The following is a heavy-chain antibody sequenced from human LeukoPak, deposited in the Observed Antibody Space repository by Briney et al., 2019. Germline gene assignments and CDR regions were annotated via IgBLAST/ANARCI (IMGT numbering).Heavy chain of an antibody. CDR3: ARFKGAGVIAAAGWYYFDY. J-gene: IGHJ4*02. V-gene: IGHV4-39*07. D-gene: IGHD6-13*01. Sequence: RPSETLSLTCTVSGGSISSSSYYWGWIRQPPGKGLEWIGNIYYSGSTYYNPSLKSRVTISVDTSKNQFSLKLSSVTAADTAVYYCARFKGAGVIAAAGWYYFDYWGQGTLVTVSS. CDR2: IYYSGST. CDR1: GGSISSSSYY.